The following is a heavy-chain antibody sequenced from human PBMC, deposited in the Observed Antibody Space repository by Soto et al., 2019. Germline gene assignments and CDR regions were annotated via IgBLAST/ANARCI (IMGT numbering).Heavy chain of an antibody. J-gene: IGHJ4*02. CDR3: ARDRYDFWSGSFDD. CDR1: GFTFSTYA. D-gene: IGHD3-3*01. CDR2: IYSGGST. Sequence: GGSLRLSCAASGFTFSTYAMTWVRQAPGKGLEWVSVIYSGGSTYYADSVKGRFTISRDNSKNTVYLQVNSLRAEDTAVYYCARDRYDFWSGSFDDWGQGIRVTVAS. V-gene: IGHV3-66*01.